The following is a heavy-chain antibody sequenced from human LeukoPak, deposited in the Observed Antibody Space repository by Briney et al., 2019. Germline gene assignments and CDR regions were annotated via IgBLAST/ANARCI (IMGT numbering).Heavy chain of an antibody. J-gene: IGHJ6*03. CDR3: ARGGGDYFYMDV. D-gene: IGHD3-16*01. CDR2: ISSSGSTI. V-gene: IGHV3-48*03. CDR1: GFTFSSYE. Sequence: SGGSLRLSCAASGFTFSSYEMNWVRQAPGKGLEWVSYISSSGSTIYYADSVKGRFTISRDNAKNSLYLQMNSLRAEDTAVYYCARGGGDYFYMDVWGKGTMVTVSS.